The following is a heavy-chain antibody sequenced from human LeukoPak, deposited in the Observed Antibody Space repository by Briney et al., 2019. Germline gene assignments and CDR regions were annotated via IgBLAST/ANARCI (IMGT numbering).Heavy chain of an antibody. J-gene: IGHJ6*03. CDR1: RFTFSSYA. V-gene: IGHV3-23*01. Sequence: GGSLRLSCAASRFTFSSYAMSWVRQAPGKGLEWVSGISDSGGGAYSADSVKGRFTISRDNSKNTLYLQMNSLRAEDTAVYYCARGLYYSYYYMDVWGKGTTVTVSS. CDR3: ARGLYYSYYYMDV. CDR2: ISDSGGGA.